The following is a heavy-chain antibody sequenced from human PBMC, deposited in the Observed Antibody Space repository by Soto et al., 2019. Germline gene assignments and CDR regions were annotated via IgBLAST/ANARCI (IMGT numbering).Heavy chain of an antibody. CDR1: GGTFSSST. CDR2: IIPILGIA. V-gene: IGHV1-69*02. D-gene: IGHD1-7*01. J-gene: IGHJ6*03. CDR3: ARVVTGTTVYMDV. Sequence: QVQLVQSGAEVKKPGSSVKVSCKASGGTFSSSTISWVRPAPGQGLEWMGRIIPILGIANYAQKFKGRVTITADKSTSTAYMELSSLRSEDTAVYYCARVVTGTTVYMDVWGKGTTVTVSS.